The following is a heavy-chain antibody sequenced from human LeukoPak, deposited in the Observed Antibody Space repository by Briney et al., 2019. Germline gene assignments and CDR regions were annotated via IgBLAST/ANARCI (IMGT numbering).Heavy chain of an antibody. J-gene: IGHJ4*02. CDR1: GYTFTSYY. Sequence: VALVKVSCKASGYTFTSYYMHWVRQAPGQGLEWMGIINPSGGGTSYSQKFQGRVTMTTDTSTSTLYMEPSSLRSEDTAVYYCASGAAAGTFSIGYWGQGTLLTVS. V-gene: IGHV1-46*01. CDR3: ASGAAAGTFSIGY. D-gene: IGHD6-13*01. CDR2: INPSGGGT.